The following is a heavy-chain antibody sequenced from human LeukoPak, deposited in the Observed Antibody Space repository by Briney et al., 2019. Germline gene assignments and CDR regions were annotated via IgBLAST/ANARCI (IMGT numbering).Heavy chain of an antibody. CDR3: ARGTRIFDY. CDR2: IKQDGSEK. CDR1: GLTFSSFW. J-gene: IGHJ4*02. V-gene: IGHV3-7*01. Sequence: PGGPLRLSCAVSGLTFSSFWMSWVRQAPGKGLEWVANIKQDGSEKYYVDSVKGRFTISRDNAKNSLYLQMNSLRAEDTAVYYCARGTRIFDYWGQGTLVTVSS.